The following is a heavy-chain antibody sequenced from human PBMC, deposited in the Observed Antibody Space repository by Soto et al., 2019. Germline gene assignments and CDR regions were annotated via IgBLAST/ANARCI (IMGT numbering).Heavy chain of an antibody. D-gene: IGHD3-22*01. J-gene: IGHJ4*02. CDR1: GGSISSGGYS. V-gene: IGHV4-30-2*01. Sequence: TLXLTCAVSGGSISSGGYSWSWIRQPPGKGLEWIGYIYHSGSTYYNPSLKSRVTISVDRSKNQFSLKLNSVTAADTAVYYCARVRREYDNSGPVDYWGQGTLVTVSS. CDR2: IYHSGST. CDR3: ARVRREYDNSGPVDY.